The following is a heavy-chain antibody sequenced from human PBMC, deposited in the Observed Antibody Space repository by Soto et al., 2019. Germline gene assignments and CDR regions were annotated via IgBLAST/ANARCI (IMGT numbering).Heavy chain of an antibody. CDR1: GFSFKNFA. CDR3: ARVVTYYDFWSGPTRSQSGSWFDP. V-gene: IGHV3-33*01. D-gene: IGHD3-3*01. Sequence: PGGSLRLSCVASGFSFKNFALNWVRQAPGKGLEWVSIIWFDGSNKYYADSVKGRFTISRDNFKNTVNLQMNSLRAEDTAVYYCARVVTYYDFWSGPTRSQSGSWFDPWVQGTLVTVSS. CDR2: IWFDGSNK. J-gene: IGHJ5*02.